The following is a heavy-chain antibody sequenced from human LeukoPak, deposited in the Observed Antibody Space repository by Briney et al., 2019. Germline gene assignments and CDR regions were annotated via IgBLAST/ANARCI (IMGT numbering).Heavy chain of an antibody. CDR1: GGSISSGGYY. Sequence: SETLSLTCTVSGGSISSGGYYWSWIRQHPGKGLEWIGYIYYSGSTYYNPSLKSRVTISVDTSKNQFSLKLSSVTAADTAVYYCARVGYCSSTSCYSFGWFDPWGQGTLVTASS. CDR3: ARVGYCSSTSCYSFGWFDP. CDR2: IYYSGST. V-gene: IGHV4-31*03. J-gene: IGHJ5*02. D-gene: IGHD2-2*02.